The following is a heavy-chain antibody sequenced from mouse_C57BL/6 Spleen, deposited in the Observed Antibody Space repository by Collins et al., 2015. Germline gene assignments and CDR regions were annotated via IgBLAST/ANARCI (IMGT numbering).Heavy chain of an antibody. J-gene: IGHJ3*01. CDR1: GFTFSSYG. V-gene: IGHV5-9-2*01. CDR2: ISGGGSYT. CDR3: ARHEIYYDY. D-gene: IGHD2-4*01. Sequence: EVKLVESGGGLVKPGGSLKLSCAASGFTFSSYGMSWVRQTPEKRLEWVATISGGGSYTYYPDSVKGRFTISRDNAKNNLYLQMSSLRSEDTALYYCARHEIYYDYGGQGTLVTVSA.